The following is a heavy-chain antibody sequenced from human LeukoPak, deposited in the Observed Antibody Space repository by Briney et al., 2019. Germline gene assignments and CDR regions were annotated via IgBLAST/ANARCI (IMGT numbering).Heavy chain of an antibody. CDR1: GFTFSSYW. D-gene: IGHD3-10*01. V-gene: IGHV3-7*01. Sequence: HPGGSLTLSCAASGFTFSSYWMSWVRQAPGKGLEWVANIKQDGSEKYYVDSVKGRFTISRDSAKNSLYLQMNSLRGEDTAVYYCAREGWFEELDRHPVDIWGQGTMVTVSS. J-gene: IGHJ3*02. CDR3: AREGWFEELDRHPVDI. CDR2: IKQDGSEK.